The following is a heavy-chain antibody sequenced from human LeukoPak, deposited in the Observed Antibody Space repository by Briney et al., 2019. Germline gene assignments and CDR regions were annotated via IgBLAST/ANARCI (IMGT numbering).Heavy chain of an antibody. V-gene: IGHV3-21*01. CDR1: GFTFSSYS. CDR3: ARNMYYDFWSGHTMDV. Sequence: GGSLRLSCAASGFTFSSYSMNWVRQAPGKGLEWVSSISSSSSYIYYADSVKGRFTISRDNAKNSLYLQMNSLRAEDTAVYYCARNMYYDFWSGHTMDVWGKGTTVTVSS. CDR2: ISSSSSYI. D-gene: IGHD3-3*01. J-gene: IGHJ6*03.